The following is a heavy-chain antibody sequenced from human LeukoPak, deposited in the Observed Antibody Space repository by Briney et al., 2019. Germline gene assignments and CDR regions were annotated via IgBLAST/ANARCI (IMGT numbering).Heavy chain of an antibody. CDR2: INHSGST. CDR1: GGSFSGYY. Sequence: SETLSLTCAVYGGSFSGYYWSWIRQPPGKGLEWIGEINHSGSTNYNPSLKSRVTISVDTSKNQFSLKLSSVTAADTAVYYCARGPATTGPSYWFDPWGQGTLVTVSS. D-gene: IGHD1-14*01. V-gene: IGHV4-34*01. CDR3: ARGPATTGPSYWFDP. J-gene: IGHJ5*02.